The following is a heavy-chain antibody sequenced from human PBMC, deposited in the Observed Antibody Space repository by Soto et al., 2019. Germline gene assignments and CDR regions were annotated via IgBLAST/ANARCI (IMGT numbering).Heavy chain of an antibody. CDR2: IYSGGST. J-gene: IGHJ6*02. V-gene: IGHV3-53*02. CDR1: GFIVSSNY. CDR3: ARASTYGSPWDYRMDV. D-gene: IGHD3-10*01. Sequence: EVQLVETGGGLIQPGGSLRLSCAASGFIVSSNYMSWVRQGPGKGLEWVSVIYSGGSTYYADSVKGRFNITRDNSKNTLYLQMNSLRAEDTAVYYCARASTYGSPWDYRMDVWGQGTTVTVSS.